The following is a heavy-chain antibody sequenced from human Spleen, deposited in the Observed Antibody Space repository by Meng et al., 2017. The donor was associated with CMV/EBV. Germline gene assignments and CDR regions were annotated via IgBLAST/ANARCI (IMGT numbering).Heavy chain of an antibody. CDR2: ISSSGTTI. Sequence: LSLTCTVSGGSISSYYWNWVRQAPGKGLEWVSHISSSGTTIYYADSVKGRFTISRDNAKNTLYLRMNSLRAEDTAVYYCARVGKAAQNFDYWGQGTLVTVSS. D-gene: IGHD6-6*01. J-gene: IGHJ4*02. CDR3: ARVGKAAQNFDY. CDR1: GGSISSYY. V-gene: IGHV3-48*03.